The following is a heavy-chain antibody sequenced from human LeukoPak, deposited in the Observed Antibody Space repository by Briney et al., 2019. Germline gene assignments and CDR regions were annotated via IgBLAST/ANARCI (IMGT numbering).Heavy chain of an antibody. Sequence: SVKVSCKASGYTFTSYAMNWVRQAPGQGLEWMGGIIPIFGTANYAQKFQGRVTITADKSTSTAYMELSSLRPEDTAVYYCARESGRRVCSGGSCYARWSSLIRFYYYYYYMDVWGKGTTVTVSS. CDR2: IIPIFGTA. CDR3: ARESGRRVCSGGSCYARWSSLIRFYYYYYYMDV. J-gene: IGHJ6*03. CDR1: GYTFTSYA. D-gene: IGHD2-15*01. V-gene: IGHV1-69*06.